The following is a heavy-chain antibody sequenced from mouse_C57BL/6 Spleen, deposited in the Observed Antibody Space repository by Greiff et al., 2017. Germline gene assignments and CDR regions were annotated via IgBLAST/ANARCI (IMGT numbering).Heavy chain of an antibody. V-gene: IGHV1-53*01. D-gene: IGHD2-2*01. J-gene: IGHJ3*01. Sequence: QVQLQQPGTELVKPGASVKLSCKASGYTFTSYWMHWVKQRPGQGLEWIGNINPSNGGTNYNEKFKSKATLTVDKSSSTAYMQLSSLTSEDSAVYYCARWGESYYGYDWFAYWGQGTLVTVSA. CDR1: GYTFTSYW. CDR2: INPSNGGT. CDR3: ARWGESYYGYDWFAY.